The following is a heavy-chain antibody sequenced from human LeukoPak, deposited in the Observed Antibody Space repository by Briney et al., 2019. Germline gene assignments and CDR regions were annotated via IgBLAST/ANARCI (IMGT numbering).Heavy chain of an antibody. V-gene: IGHV3-21*01. D-gene: IGHD4-17*01. Sequence: GGSLRLSCAASGFTFSSYSMNWVRQAPGKGLEWVSSISSSSSYIYYADSVKGRFTISRDNAKNSLYLQMNSLRAEDTAVYYCARVNYRTTVTTRFSDYWGQGTLVTVSS. CDR2: ISSSSSYI. CDR1: GFTFSSYS. J-gene: IGHJ4*02. CDR3: ARVNYRTTVTTRFSDY.